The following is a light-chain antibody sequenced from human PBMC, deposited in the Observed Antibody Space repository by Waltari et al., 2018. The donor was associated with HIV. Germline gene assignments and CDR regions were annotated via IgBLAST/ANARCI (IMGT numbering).Light chain of an antibody. Sequence: QSVLTQPPSVSGAPGQRVTISCTGSSSTIGAGYDVHWYQQLPGTAPKLLIYGNNNRPSGVPDRFSASKSDTSASLTITGLQAEHEGDYYCQSYDSDLGGSYVFGTGTKVSVL. CDR2: GNN. CDR3: QSYDSDLGGSYV. J-gene: IGLJ1*01. CDR1: SSTIGAGYD. V-gene: IGLV1-40*01.